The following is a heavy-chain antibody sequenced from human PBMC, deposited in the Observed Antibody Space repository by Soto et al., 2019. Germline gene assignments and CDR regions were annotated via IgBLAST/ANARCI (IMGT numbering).Heavy chain of an antibody. Sequence: EVQLLESGGGLVQPWGSLRLSCETSGFTFSSYAMTWGRQAPGLGLEWVAVSNYIGSTTFHAQSGKGRFHIARDTAINTVFLQMESLRAEDTAVYYCVKQRGSGKTYYYDMDVWGLWTKVIVSS. V-gene: IGHV3-23*01. CDR2: SNYIGSTT. D-gene: IGHD3-10*01. CDR3: VKQRGSGKTYYYDMDV. CDR1: GFTFSSYA. J-gene: IGHJ6*02.